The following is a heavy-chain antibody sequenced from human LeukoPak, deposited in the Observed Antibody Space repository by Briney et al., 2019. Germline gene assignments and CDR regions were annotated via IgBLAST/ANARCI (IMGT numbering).Heavy chain of an antibody. CDR2: IYHSGST. CDR3: ASARDTGSSGLIGGFDY. V-gene: IGHV4-38-2*01. D-gene: IGHD3-22*01. Sequence: SETLSLTWALSGYSISSGYYWGWIRQPPGKGREWIGSIYHSGSTYYNPSLKSRGTISVYTSKNQFSLKLSSVTAADTAVYYCASARDTGSSGLIGGFDYWGQGTLVTVSS. CDR1: GYSISSGYY. J-gene: IGHJ4*02.